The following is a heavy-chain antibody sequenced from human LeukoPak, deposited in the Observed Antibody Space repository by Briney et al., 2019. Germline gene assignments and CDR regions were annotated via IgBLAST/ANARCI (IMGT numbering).Heavy chain of an antibody. D-gene: IGHD3-22*01. CDR1: GGTFSSYA. J-gene: IGHJ5*02. Sequence: SVKVSCKASGGTFSSYAISWVRQAPGQGLEWMGGIIPIFGTANYAQKFQGRVTITADESTSTAYMELSSLRSEDTAVYYCARDYYDSSGYPTARWFDPWGQGTLVTVSS. V-gene: IGHV1-69*13. CDR3: ARDYYDSSGYPTARWFDP. CDR2: IIPIFGTA.